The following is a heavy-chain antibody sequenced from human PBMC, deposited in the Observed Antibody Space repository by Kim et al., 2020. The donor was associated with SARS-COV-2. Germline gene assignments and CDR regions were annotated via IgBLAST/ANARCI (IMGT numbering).Heavy chain of an antibody. CDR2: INPSGGST. V-gene: IGHV1-46*01. CDR1: GYTFTSYY. CDR3: ARDPWGAVAGNYFDY. J-gene: IGHJ4*02. Sequence: ASVKVSCKASGYTFTSYYMHWVRQAPGQGLEWMGIINPSGGSTSYAQKFQGRVTMTRDTSTSTVYMELSSLRSEDTAVYYCARDPWGAVAGNYFDYWGQGTLVTVSS. D-gene: IGHD6-19*01.